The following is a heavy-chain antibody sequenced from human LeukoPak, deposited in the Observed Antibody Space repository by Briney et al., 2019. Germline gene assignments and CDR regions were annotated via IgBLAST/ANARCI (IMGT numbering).Heavy chain of an antibody. D-gene: IGHD3-22*01. CDR2: MNPDSGNT. J-gene: IGHJ4*02. V-gene: IGHV1-8*01. CDR1: GYTFTSYE. CDR3: ARGQIVYSFDRSGYFDY. Sequence: GASVKVSCKASGYTFTSYEINWVRQATGQGLEWMLWMNPDSGNTGYAQQFQGRVTMTRNTSISTAYMELSSLRSEDTAVYYCARGQIVYSFDRSGYFDYWGQGNLVTVSS.